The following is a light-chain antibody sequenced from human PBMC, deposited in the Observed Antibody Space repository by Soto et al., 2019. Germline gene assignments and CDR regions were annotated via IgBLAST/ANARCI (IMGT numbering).Light chain of an antibody. CDR2: DAS. V-gene: IGKV1-5*01. Sequence: DIQMTQSPATLSASVGGRVTSTCRASQSIRRWFALYQQKTGKAPTLLIYDASSFDSGVPSRFSGSGSGTEFTLTISSLQPDDFANYYCQQYNSYFLTFGQGTKVDIK. J-gene: IGKJ1*01. CDR3: QQYNSYFLT. CDR1: QSIRRW.